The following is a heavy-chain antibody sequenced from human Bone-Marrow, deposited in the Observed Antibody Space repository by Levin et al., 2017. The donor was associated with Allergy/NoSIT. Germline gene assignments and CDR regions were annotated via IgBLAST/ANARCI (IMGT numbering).Heavy chain of an antibody. CDR3: ARSYSSSWYGRYYYYGMDV. CDR1: GFTFSSYD. J-gene: IGHJ6*02. D-gene: IGHD6-13*01. CDR2: IGTAGDT. Sequence: PGGSLRLSCAASGFTFSSYDMHWVRQATGKGLEWVSAIGTAGDTYYPGSVKGRFTISRENAKNSLYLQMNSLRAGDTAVYYCARSYSSSWYGRYYYYGMDVWGQGTTVNVSS. V-gene: IGHV3-13*01.